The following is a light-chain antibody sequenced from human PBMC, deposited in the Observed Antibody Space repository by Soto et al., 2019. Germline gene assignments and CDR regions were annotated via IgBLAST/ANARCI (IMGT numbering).Light chain of an antibody. CDR2: AAS. CDR1: QSISRY. Sequence: IQMTQSPSSLSASVGDTVTITCRASQSISRYLNWYQQKPGKAPKXLIYAASSLQSGVPSRFSGSVSGTEGTITISSLQKEDGTTYDCLQLNSYTRTFGQGTKVDIK. CDR3: LQLNSYTRT. V-gene: IGKV1-17*01. J-gene: IGKJ1*01.